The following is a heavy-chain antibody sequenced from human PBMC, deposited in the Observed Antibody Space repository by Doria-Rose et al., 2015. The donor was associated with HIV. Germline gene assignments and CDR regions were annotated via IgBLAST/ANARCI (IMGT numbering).Heavy chain of an antibody. CDR3: ARIKSSRWYHKYYFDF. J-gene: IGHJ4*02. D-gene: IGHD6-13*01. Sequence: SGPVLVKPTETLTLTCTVSGVSLSSPGMGVSWIRQPPGKALEWLANIFSDDERYYKTSLKSRLTISRGTSKSQVVLTMTDMDPVDTATYYCARIKSSRWYHKYYFDFWGQGTLVIVSA. CDR1: GVSLSSPGMG. CDR2: IFSDDER. V-gene: IGHV2-26*01.